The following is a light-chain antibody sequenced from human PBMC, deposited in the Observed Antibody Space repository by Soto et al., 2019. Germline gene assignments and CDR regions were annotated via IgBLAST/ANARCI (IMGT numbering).Light chain of an antibody. Sequence: EIQMTQSPSSLSASVGDRVTITCRASQNLSNYLAWYQQKPGKVPKLLIYAASNLPSGVPSRFSGSGSGTDFTLIIRLLQQEVAANYCRQRCNGPPLTFGQGTKVEIE. V-gene: IGKV1-27*01. CDR3: QRCNGPPLT. J-gene: IGKJ1*01. CDR2: AAS. CDR1: QNLSNY.